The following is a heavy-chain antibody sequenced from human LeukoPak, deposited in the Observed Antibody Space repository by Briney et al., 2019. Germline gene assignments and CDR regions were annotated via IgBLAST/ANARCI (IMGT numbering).Heavy chain of an antibody. Sequence: GGSLRLSCAASGFTFSSYGMHWVRQAPGKGLEWVSAISGSGGSTYYADSVKGRFTISRDNSKNTLYLQMNSLRAEDTAVYYCAKATCSGGSCYGPFDYWGQGTLVTVSS. CDR2: ISGSGGST. CDR3: AKATCSGGSCYGPFDY. D-gene: IGHD2-15*01. J-gene: IGHJ4*02. CDR1: GFTFSSYG. V-gene: IGHV3-23*01.